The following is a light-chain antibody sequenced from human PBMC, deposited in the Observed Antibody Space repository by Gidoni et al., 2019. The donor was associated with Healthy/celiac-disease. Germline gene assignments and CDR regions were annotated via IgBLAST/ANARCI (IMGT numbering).Light chain of an antibody. CDR1: SSDVGSYNL. V-gene: IGLV2-23*02. CDR3: CSYAGSVV. CDR2: EVS. J-gene: IGLJ2*01. Sequence: QPALTQPASASGSPGQSITISCTGTSSDVGSYNLVSWYQQHPGKAPKLMIYEVSKRPSGVSNRFSGSKSGNTASLTISGLQAEDEADYYCCSYAGSVVFGGGTKLTVL.